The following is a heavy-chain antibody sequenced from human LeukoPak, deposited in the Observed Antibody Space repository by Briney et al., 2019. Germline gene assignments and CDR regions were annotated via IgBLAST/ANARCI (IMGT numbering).Heavy chain of an antibody. CDR3: ARAGGGDKQQLVWYFDL. Sequence: GGSLRLSCAASGFTFSSYNMNWVRQAPGKGLEWVSSISSSSSYIYYADSVKGRFTFSRDNAKNSLYLQMNSLRAEDTAVYYCARAGGGDKQQLVWYFDLWGRGTLVTVSS. CDR2: ISSSSSYI. V-gene: IGHV3-21*04. CDR1: GFTFSSYN. J-gene: IGHJ2*01. D-gene: IGHD6-13*01.